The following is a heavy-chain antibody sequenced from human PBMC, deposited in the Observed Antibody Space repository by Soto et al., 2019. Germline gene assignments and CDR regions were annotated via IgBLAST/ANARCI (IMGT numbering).Heavy chain of an antibody. CDR2: ISYDGSNK. CDR3: ARGSVGATYYSYGLDV. D-gene: IGHD3-10*01. CDR1: GFTFSTYA. V-gene: IGHV3-30-3*01. J-gene: IGHJ6*02. Sequence: PGGSLRLSCAASGFTFSTYAMHWVRQAPGKGLEWVAVISYDGSNKYYAASVKGRFYISRDNSKNTEYLQTNSLRPEDTAVYYCARGSVGATYYSYGLDVWGRGTTVTVSS.